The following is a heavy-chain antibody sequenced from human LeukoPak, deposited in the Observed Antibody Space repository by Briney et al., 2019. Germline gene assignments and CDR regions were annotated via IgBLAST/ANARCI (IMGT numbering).Heavy chain of an antibody. CDR3: AVGIEVAGNFYY. CDR2: ISAYNGNT. D-gene: IGHD6-19*01. V-gene: IGHV1-18*01. Sequence: GASVKVSCKASGYTFSTYGISWVRQAPGQGLEWMGWISAYNGNTNYAQKLQGRVTMTTDTSTSTAYMELRSLRSDDTAVYYCAVGIEVAGNFYYWGQGTLVTVSS. CDR1: GYTFSTYG. J-gene: IGHJ4*02.